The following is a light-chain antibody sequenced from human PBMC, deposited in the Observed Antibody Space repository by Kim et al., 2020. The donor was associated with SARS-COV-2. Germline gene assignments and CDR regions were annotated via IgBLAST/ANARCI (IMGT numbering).Light chain of an antibody. V-gene: IGKV1-12*01. CDR1: QGISSW. CDR2: AAS. J-gene: IGKJ4*01. Sequence: YAYVGERVPITWRARQGISSWLAWYQQKPGKAPKLLIYAASILQSGVPSRFSGSGSGTDFSLTISSLQPEDFATYYCQQANSFPLTFGGGTKLEI. CDR3: QQANSFPLT.